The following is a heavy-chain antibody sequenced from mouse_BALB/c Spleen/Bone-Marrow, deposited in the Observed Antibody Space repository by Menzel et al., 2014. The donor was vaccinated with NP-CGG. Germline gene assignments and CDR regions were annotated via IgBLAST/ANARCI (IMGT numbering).Heavy chain of an antibody. J-gene: IGHJ3*01. CDR2: IDPANGNT. CDR3: SRDYGGTAWFAC. CDR1: GFNIKDTH. V-gene: IGHV14-3*02. Sequence: VQLQQSGAELVKPGASVKLSCTASGFNIKDTHMHWVKQGPEQGLERIGRIDPANGNTKYDPNFQGKATITADTSSNTAYLQLSSLTSEDTAGYYCSRDYGGTAWFACWGHGTLVTVSA. D-gene: IGHD1-1*01.